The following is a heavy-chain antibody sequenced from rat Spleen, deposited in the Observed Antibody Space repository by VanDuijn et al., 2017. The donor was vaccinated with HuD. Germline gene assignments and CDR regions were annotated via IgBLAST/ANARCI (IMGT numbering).Heavy chain of an antibody. J-gene: IGHJ2*01. CDR1: GFTFSDYY. CDR3: ARQWNSLFDY. Sequence: EVQLVESGGGLVQPGRSLKLSCAASGFTFSDYYMAWVRQAPKKGLEWVATISYDGSSTYYRDSVKGRFTISRNTAKNTQYLQMDSLRSEDTATYYCARQWNSLFDYWGQGVMVTVSS. D-gene: IGHD4-4*01. CDR2: ISYDGSST. V-gene: IGHV5-7*01.